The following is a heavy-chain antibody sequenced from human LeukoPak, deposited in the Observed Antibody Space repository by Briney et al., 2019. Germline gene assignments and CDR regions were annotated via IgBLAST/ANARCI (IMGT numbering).Heavy chain of an antibody. D-gene: IGHD1-26*01. CDR1: GFTFDDYA. CDR3: AKPVGLDWELLETGWFAP. J-gene: IGHJ5*02. CDR2: ISWNSGSI. Sequence: GRSLRLSCAASGFTFDDYAMHWVRQAPGKGLEWVSGISWNSGSIGYADSVKGRFTISRDNAKNSLYLQMNSLRAEDTALYYGAKPVGLDWELLETGWFAPGGKGTLVTVSS. V-gene: IGHV3-9*01.